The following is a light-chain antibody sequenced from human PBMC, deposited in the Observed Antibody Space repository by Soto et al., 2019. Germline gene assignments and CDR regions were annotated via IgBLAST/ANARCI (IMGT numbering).Light chain of an antibody. Sequence: DVVMTQSPLSLPVTLGQPASISYRSSQSLVYSDGNTYLNWFHQRPGQSPRRRIYKVSNRDSGVPDRFSGSGSGTDFNLQISRVEAEDVGVYYCMQGTHWPPTFGPGTEVDVK. V-gene: IGKV2-30*01. J-gene: IGKJ3*01. CDR2: KVS. CDR1: QSLVYSDGNTY. CDR3: MQGTHWPPT.